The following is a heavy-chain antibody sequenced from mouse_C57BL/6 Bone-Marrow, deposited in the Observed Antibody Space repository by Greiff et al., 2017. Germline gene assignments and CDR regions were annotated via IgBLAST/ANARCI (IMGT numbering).Heavy chain of an antibody. V-gene: IGHV1-50*01. CDR1: GYTFTSYW. CDR2: IDPSDSYT. D-gene: IGHD1-1*01. J-gene: IGHJ1*03. Sequence: QVQLQQPGAELVKPGASVKLSCKASGYTFTSYWMQWVKQRPGQGLEWIGEIDPSDSYTNYNQQFKGKATLTVDTSASTAYMQLSSLTSEDSAVYYCARDYGSSLYWYFDVWGTGTTVTVSS. CDR3: ARDYGSSLYWYFDV.